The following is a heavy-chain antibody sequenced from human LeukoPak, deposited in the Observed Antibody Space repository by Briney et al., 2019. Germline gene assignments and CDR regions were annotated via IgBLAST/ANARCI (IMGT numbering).Heavy chain of an antibody. D-gene: IGHD5-18*01. CDR2: ISYDGSNK. V-gene: IGHV3-30*19. J-gene: IGHJ4*02. Sequence: GGSLRLSCAASGFTFSSYGMHWVRQAPGKGLEWVAVISYDGSNKYYADSVKGRFTISRDNSKNTLYLQMNSLRAEDTAVYYCARDNVPRYSYGPGYWGQETLVTVSS. CDR1: GFTFSSYG. CDR3: ARDNVPRYSYGPGY.